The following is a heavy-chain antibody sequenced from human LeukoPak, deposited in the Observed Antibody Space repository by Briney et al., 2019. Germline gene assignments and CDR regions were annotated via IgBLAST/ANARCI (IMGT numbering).Heavy chain of an antibody. CDR3: AKLANRFSSDDY. D-gene: IGHD6-6*01. CDR1: GSTTFSRSW. Sequence: GGSLRLSCAASGSTTFSRSWMHWVRQAPGKGLVWVSGIKDDGSDTTYADSVKGRFTISRDNAKDTLYLQMHSLRVEDTALYYCAKLANRFSSDDYWGQGTLVTVSP. J-gene: IGHJ4*02. CDR2: IKDDGSDT. V-gene: IGHV3-74*03.